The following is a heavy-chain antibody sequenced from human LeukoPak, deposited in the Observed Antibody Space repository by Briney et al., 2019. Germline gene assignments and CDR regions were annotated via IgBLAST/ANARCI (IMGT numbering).Heavy chain of an antibody. Sequence: PSETLSLTCTVSGGSISSYYWSWIRQPPGKGLEWIGHIFYTGSSNYNPSLKSRVTISLDRSKNQFSLRPTSVTAADTAVYYCARAGPWQIDPWGQGTLVTVSS. V-gene: IGHV4-59*01. CDR2: IFYTGSS. J-gene: IGHJ5*02. D-gene: IGHD3-10*01. CDR1: GGSISSYY. CDR3: ARAGPWQIDP.